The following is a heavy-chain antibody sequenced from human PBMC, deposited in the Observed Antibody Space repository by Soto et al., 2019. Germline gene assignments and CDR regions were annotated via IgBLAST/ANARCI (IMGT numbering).Heavy chain of an antibody. V-gene: IGHV1-2*04. J-gene: IGHJ3*02. D-gene: IGHD1-26*01. CDR2: INPNSGGT. Sequence: QVQLVQSGAEVKKPGASVKVSCKASEYTFTGYYMHWVRQAPGQGLEWMGWINPNSGGTNYAHKFKGWVTMTRDTSISTAYMELSRLRSDDTAVYYCARDIVGFRLDAFDIWGQGTMVTVSS. CDR1: EYTFTGYY. CDR3: ARDIVGFRLDAFDI.